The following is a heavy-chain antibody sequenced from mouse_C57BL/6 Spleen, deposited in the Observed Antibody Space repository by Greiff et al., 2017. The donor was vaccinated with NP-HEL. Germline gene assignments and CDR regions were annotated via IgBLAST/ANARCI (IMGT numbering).Heavy chain of an antibody. D-gene: IGHD2-4*01. CDR3: ARWDYDYDEAY. Sequence: QVQLQQSGAELARPGASVKLSCKASGYTFTSYGISWVKQRTGQGLEWIGEIYPRSGNTYYNEKFKGKATLTADQSSSTAYMELRSLTSEDSAVYFCARWDYDYDEAYWGQGTTLTVSS. CDR2: IYPRSGNT. CDR1: GYTFTSYG. V-gene: IGHV1-81*01. J-gene: IGHJ2*01.